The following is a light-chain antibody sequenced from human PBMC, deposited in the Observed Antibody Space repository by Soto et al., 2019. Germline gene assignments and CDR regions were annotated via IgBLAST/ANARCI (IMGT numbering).Light chain of an antibody. J-gene: IGKJ2*01. CDR1: QSVSTF. Sequence: EIVLTQSPATLSLSPGERATLSCRASQSVSTFLVWYQQKPGQAPRLLMYGASNRATGIPARFSGSGSGTDFTLTISSLEPEDFAVYYCQQRSNWPRTFGQGTKVEIK. V-gene: IGKV3-11*01. CDR2: GAS. CDR3: QQRSNWPRT.